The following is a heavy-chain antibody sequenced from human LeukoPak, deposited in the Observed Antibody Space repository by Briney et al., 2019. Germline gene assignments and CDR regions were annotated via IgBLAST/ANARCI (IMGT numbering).Heavy chain of an antibody. CDR1: GFTLSILW. J-gene: IGHJ4*02. V-gene: IGHV3-7*01. Sequence: GGSLRLSCAASGFTLSILWITRVRQAPGKRLEWVANVKQDGSEKYYLDSVRGRFTISRDNAKNSLFLQMNSLKAEDTAVYYCVGDCGDYCDFWGQGTLVTVSS. D-gene: IGHD2-21*01. CDR3: VGDCGDYCDF. CDR2: VKQDGSEK.